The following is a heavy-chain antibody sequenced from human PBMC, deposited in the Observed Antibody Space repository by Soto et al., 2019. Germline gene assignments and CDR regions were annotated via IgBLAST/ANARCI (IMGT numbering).Heavy chain of an antibody. CDR2: ISSSSSYT. V-gene: IGHV3-11*06. Sequence: AGGSLRLSCAASGFTFSDYYMSWIRQAPGKGLEWVSYISSSSSYTNYADSVKGRFTISRDNAKNSLYLQMNSLRAEDTAVYYCVREITMIVVVEEAFDIWGQGTMVTVSS. D-gene: IGHD3-22*01. CDR1: GFTFSDYY. J-gene: IGHJ3*02. CDR3: VREITMIVVVEEAFDI.